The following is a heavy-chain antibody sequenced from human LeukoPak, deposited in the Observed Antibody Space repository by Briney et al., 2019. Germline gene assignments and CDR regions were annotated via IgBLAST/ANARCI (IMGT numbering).Heavy chain of an antibody. Sequence: ASVKVPCKASGYTFTGYYVHWVRQAPGQGLEWMGWINPNSGGTNYARKFQGRVTMTRDTSISTAYMELSRLRSDDTAVYYCARVIAHSSSPGYWGQGTLVTVSS. J-gene: IGHJ4*02. CDR1: GYTFTGYY. D-gene: IGHD6-6*01. V-gene: IGHV1-2*02. CDR3: ARVIAHSSSPGY. CDR2: INPNSGGT.